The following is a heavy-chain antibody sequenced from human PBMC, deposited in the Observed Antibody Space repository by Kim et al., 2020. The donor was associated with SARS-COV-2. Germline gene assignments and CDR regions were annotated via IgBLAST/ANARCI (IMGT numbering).Heavy chain of an antibody. CDR3: AKDILHYDILTGYFPGGPFDY. CDR1: GFTFDDYA. Sequence: GGSLRLSGAASGFTFDDYAMHWVRQAPGKGLEWVSGISWNSGSIGYADSVKGRFTISRDNAKNSLYLQMNSLRAEDTALYYCAKDILHYDILTGYFPGGPFDYWGQGTLVTVSS. D-gene: IGHD3-9*01. CDR2: ISWNSGSI. J-gene: IGHJ4*02. V-gene: IGHV3-9*01.